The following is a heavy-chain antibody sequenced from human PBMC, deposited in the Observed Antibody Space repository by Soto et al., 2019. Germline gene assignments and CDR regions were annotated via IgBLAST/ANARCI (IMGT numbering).Heavy chain of an antibody. CDR3: ARDSSSSAGYYYYYGMDV. CDR1: GGSISSGGYY. J-gene: IGHJ6*02. CDR2: IYYSGST. V-gene: IGHV4-31*03. Sequence: SETLSLTCTVSGGSISSGGYYWSWIRQHPGKGLEWIGYIYYSGSTYYNPSLKSRVTISVDTSKNQFSLKLSSVTATDTAVYYCARDSSSSAGYYYYYGMDVWGQGTTVTVSS. D-gene: IGHD6-6*01.